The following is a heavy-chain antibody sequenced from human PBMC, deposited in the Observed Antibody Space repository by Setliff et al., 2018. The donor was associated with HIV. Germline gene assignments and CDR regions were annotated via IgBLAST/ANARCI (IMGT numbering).Heavy chain of an antibody. CDR3: ARGIAAAEGYFDY. CDR2: IYYSGST. D-gene: IGHD6-13*01. J-gene: IGHJ4*02. CDR1: GGSISSGDYY. Sequence: PSETLSLTCTVSGGSISSGDYYWSWIRQHPGKGLEWIGYIYYSGSTYYNPSLKSRVTISVDTSKNQFSLNVTSVTAADTAVYYCARGIAAAEGYFDYWGQGTLVTVSS. V-gene: IGHV4-31*03.